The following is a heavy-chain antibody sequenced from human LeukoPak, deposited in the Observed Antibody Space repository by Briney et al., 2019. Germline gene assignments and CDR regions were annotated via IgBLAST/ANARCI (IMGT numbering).Heavy chain of an antibody. V-gene: IGHV3-30-3*01. CDR3: ARESDDSTDLPH. CDR2: ISYDGSNK. Sequence: GGSLRLSCAASGFTFSSYAMHWVRQAPGKGLEWVAVISYDGSNKYYADSVKGRFTISRDNSKNTLYLQMNSLRAEDTAVYYCARESDDSTDLPHWGQGTLVTVSS. CDR1: GFTFSSYA. D-gene: IGHD3-16*01. J-gene: IGHJ4*02.